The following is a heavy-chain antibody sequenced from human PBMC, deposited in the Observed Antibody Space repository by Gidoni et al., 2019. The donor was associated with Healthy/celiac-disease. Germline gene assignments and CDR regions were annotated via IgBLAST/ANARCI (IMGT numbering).Heavy chain of an antibody. CDR2: IYYSGST. CDR3: ASQTAMPMYYFDY. CDR1: GGSISSSSYY. D-gene: IGHD5-18*01. Sequence: QLRLQESGPGLVKPSETLSLTCTVAGGSISSSSYYWGWIRQPPGKGLEWIGSIYYSGSTYYNPSLKSRVTISVDTSKNQFSLKLSSVTAADTAVYYCASQTAMPMYYFDYWGQGTLVTVSS. J-gene: IGHJ4*02. V-gene: IGHV4-39*01.